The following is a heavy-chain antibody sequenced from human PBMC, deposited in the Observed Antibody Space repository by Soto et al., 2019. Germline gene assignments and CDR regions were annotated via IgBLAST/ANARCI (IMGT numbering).Heavy chain of an antibody. CDR3: ARDRDGYNYAFDI. J-gene: IGHJ3*02. CDR1: DYSISSGYY. Sequence: SETLSLTCGVSDYSISSGYYWAWIRQPPGKGLEWLGSIYHSGSTYQNSSLSSRVTISVDTSRNKFSLRLSSVTAADTAVYYCARDRDGYNYAFDIWGQGTVVTVSS. D-gene: IGHD5-12*01. CDR2: IYHSGST. V-gene: IGHV4-38-2*02.